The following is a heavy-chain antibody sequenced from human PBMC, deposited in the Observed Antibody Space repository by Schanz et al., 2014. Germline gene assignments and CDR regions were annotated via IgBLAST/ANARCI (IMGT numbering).Heavy chain of an antibody. D-gene: IGHD1-26*01. J-gene: IGHJ4*02. V-gene: IGHV1-18*01. CDR1: GYTFTSYG. Sequence: QVQLVQSGGEVKTPGASVKVSCKASGYTFTSYGITWVRQAPGQGLEWIGWISAYNGNTIHAQKLQGRVTMTTDTSTSTVYMELRSLRSDDTAVYYCARYAGAYFDYWGQGTLVTVSS. CDR3: ARYAGAYFDY. CDR2: ISAYNGNT.